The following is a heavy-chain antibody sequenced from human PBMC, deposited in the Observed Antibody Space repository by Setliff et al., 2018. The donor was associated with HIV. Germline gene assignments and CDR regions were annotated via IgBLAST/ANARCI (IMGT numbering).Heavy chain of an antibody. Sequence: GGSLRLSCAASGFTFSGYEMNWVRQAPGKGLEWVAYISSGGTTMYYADSVKGRFIISRDNAKNSLYLQMNSLRVEDTALYHCATGGGDGYRIEPEYFQHWGQGTRVTVSS. CDR2: ISSGGTTM. J-gene: IGHJ1*01. V-gene: IGHV3-48*03. CDR3: ATGGGDGYRIEPEYFQH. D-gene: IGHD2-21*01. CDR1: GFTFSGYE.